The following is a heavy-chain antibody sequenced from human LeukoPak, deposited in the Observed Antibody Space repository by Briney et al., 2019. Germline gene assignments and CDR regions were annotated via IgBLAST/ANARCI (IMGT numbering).Heavy chain of an antibody. CDR3: AKDLSVVVSPLFDY. Sequence: GGSLRLSCAASGFTFSSYGMHWVRQAPGKGLEWVAFIRYDGSNKYYADSVKGRFTISRDNSKNTLYLQVNSLRAEDTAVYYCAKDLSVVVSPLFDYWGQGTLVTVSS. V-gene: IGHV3-30*02. CDR2: IRYDGSNK. J-gene: IGHJ4*02. D-gene: IGHD2-2*01. CDR1: GFTFSSYG.